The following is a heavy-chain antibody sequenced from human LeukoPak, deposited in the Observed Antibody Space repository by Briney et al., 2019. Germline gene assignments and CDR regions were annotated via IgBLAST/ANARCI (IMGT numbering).Heavy chain of an antibody. V-gene: IGHV4-34*01. CDR3: ARRDRIAARPGAHFDY. CDR1: GGSFSGYY. D-gene: IGHD6-6*01. J-gene: IGHJ4*02. Sequence: SETLSLTCAVYGGSFSGYYWSWIRQPPGKGLEWIGEINHSGSTNYNPSLKSRVTISVDTSKNQFSLKLSSVTAADTAVYYCARRDRIAARPGAHFDYWGQGTLVTVSS. CDR2: INHSGST.